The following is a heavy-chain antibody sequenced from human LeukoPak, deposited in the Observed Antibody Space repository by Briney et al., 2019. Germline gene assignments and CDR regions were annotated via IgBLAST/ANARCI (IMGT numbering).Heavy chain of an antibody. D-gene: IGHD2-2*02. Sequence: GASVKVSCKASGYTFTSYGISWVRQAPGQGLEWMGWISAYNGNTNYAQKLQGRVTMTTDTSTSTAYMELRSLRSDDTAVYYCARAPQYCSSTSCYREDYYYYYYMDVWGKGTTVTVSS. CDR2: ISAYNGNT. CDR3: ARAPQYCSSTSCYREDYYYYYYMDV. CDR1: GYTFTSYG. V-gene: IGHV1-18*01. J-gene: IGHJ6*03.